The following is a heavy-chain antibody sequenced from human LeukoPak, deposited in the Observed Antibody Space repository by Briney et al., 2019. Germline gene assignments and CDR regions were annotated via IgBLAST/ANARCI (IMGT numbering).Heavy chain of an antibody. J-gene: IGHJ4*02. Sequence: GGSLRLSCAASGFTFSNNGMHWVRQAPGKGLEWVAVISYDGSNKYYADSVKGRFTISRDNSKNTLFLQMNSLRAEDTAVYYCAKERKLLPFDCWGQGTLVTVSS. CDR1: GFTFSNNG. V-gene: IGHV3-30*18. D-gene: IGHD4-23*01. CDR2: ISYDGSNK. CDR3: AKERKLLPFDC.